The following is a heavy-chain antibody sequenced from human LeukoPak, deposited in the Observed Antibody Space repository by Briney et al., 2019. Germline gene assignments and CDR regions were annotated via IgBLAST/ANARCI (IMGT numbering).Heavy chain of an antibody. Sequence: GGSLRLSCAASGFTFSSYGMHWVRQAPGKGLEWVAFILYDGSNKYYADSVKGRFTISRDNSKNTLYLQMNSLRAEDTAVCYCARDFDYYDSSGYYAYFQHWGQGTLVTVSS. CDR2: ILYDGSNK. D-gene: IGHD3-22*01. V-gene: IGHV3-30*02. J-gene: IGHJ1*01. CDR3: ARDFDYYDSSGYYAYFQH. CDR1: GFTFSSYG.